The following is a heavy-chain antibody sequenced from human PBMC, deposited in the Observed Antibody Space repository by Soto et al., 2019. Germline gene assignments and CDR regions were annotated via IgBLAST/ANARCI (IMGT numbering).Heavy chain of an antibody. CDR3: AGSYSSSWYWFDP. CDR1: GGSISSGGYY. Sequence: SETLSLTCTVSGGSISSGGYYWSWIRQHPGKGLEWIGYIYYSGSTYYNPSLKSRVTISVDTSKNQLSLKLSSVTAADTAVYYCAGSYSSSWYWFDPWGQGTLVTVSS. D-gene: IGHD6-13*01. CDR2: IYYSGST. V-gene: IGHV4-31*03. J-gene: IGHJ5*02.